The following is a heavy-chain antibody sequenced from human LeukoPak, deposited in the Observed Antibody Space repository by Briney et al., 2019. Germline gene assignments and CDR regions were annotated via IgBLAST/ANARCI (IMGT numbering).Heavy chain of an antibody. J-gene: IGHJ4*02. CDR2: IYDDEST. CDR3: ARARLRGPTQD. D-gene: IGHD1-1*01. V-gene: IGHV4-30-4*01. Sequence: SETLSLTCTVSGDSMYSGDYYCNWIRQAPGKGLEWIGHIYDDESTYYNPFLKNRVFMSVDASEMQFSLRLTSVTAADSGLYYCARARLRGPTQDWSPGTLVTVSS. CDR1: GDSMYSGDYY.